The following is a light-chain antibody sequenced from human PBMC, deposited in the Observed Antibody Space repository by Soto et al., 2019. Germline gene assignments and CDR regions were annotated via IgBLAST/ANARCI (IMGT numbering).Light chain of an antibody. CDR1: QSVSSN. CDR3: QHYNNWPFT. Sequence: DIVMTQSPVTLSVSPGERATLSCRASQSVSSNLAWYQQKPGQAPTLLIYGASARATGIPARFSGSGSGTEFTLTISSLQSEDFAVYYCQHYNNWPFTFGQGTKLEIK. J-gene: IGKJ2*01. CDR2: GAS. V-gene: IGKV3-15*01.